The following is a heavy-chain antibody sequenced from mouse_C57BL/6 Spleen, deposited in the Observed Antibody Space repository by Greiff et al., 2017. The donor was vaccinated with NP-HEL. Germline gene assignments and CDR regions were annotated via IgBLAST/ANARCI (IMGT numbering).Heavy chain of an antibody. V-gene: IGHV1-76*01. Sequence: QVQLQQSGAELVRPGASVKLSCKASGYTFTDYYINWVKQRPGQGLEWIARIYPGSGNTYYNEKFKGKATLTAEKSSSTAYMQLSSLTSEDSAVYFCARVQLRLGFAYWGQGTLVTVSA. CDR2: IYPGSGNT. D-gene: IGHD3-2*02. CDR1: GYTFTDYY. CDR3: ARVQLRLGFAY. J-gene: IGHJ3*01.